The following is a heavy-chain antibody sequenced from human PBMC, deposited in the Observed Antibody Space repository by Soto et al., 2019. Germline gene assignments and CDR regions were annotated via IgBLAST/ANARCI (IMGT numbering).Heavy chain of an antibody. Sequence: QVXLVQSGAEVKKPGSSVKVSCKASGDTFSXYAISWVRQAPGXGXEWMGGIIPIFGTANYAQKFQGRVTITADESTSTAYMELSSLRSEDTAVYYCARDGSGYRSRASPMDVWGQGTTVTVSS. CDR3: ARDGSGYRSRASPMDV. CDR2: IIPIFGTA. V-gene: IGHV1-69*01. D-gene: IGHD3-22*01. CDR1: GDTFSXYA. J-gene: IGHJ6*02.